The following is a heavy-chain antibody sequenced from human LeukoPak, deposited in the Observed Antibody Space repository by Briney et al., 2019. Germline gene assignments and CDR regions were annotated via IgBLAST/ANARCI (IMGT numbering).Heavy chain of an antibody. J-gene: IGHJ5*02. V-gene: IGHV4-34*01. CDR1: GGSFSGYY. CDR3: ARVMVGAARYWFDP. D-gene: IGHD2-15*01. CDR2: INHSGST. Sequence: SETLSLTCAVYGGSFSGYYWSWIRQPPGKGLEWIGEINHSGSTNYNPSLKSRVTISVDTSKNQFSLKLSSVTAADTAVYYCARVMVGAARYWFDPWGQGTLVTVSS.